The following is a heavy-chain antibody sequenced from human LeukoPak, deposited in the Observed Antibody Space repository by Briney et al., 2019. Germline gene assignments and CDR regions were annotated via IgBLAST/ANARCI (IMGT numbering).Heavy chain of an antibody. V-gene: IGHV1-69*04. Sequence: SVKVSCKVSGGTFSSYAISWVRQAPGQGLEWMGRIIPIFGIANYAQKFQGRVTITADKSTSTAYMELSSLRSEDTAVYYCARDRGEWYDSSGYYGDWGQGTLVTVSS. J-gene: IGHJ4*02. D-gene: IGHD3-22*01. CDR3: ARDRGEWYDSSGYYGD. CDR2: IIPIFGIA. CDR1: GGTFSSYA.